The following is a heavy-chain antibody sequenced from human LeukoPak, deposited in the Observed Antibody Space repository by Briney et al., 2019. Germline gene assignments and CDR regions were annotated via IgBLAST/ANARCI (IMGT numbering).Heavy chain of an antibody. CDR2: IYFSGGT. V-gene: IGHV4-39*01. J-gene: IGHJ4*02. Sequence: SETLSLTCTVSGDSISSSNCYWGWIRQLPGKGLEWIGSIYFSGGTYYNASLKSRVTISVDTSKNQFSLKLSSVTAADTAVYYCARVGFLEWLLYWGQGTLVTVSS. CDR1: GDSISSSNCY. CDR3: ARVGFLEWLLY. D-gene: IGHD3-3*01.